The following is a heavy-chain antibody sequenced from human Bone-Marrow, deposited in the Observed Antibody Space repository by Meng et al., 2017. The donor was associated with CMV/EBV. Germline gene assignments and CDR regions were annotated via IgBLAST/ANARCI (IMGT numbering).Heavy chain of an antibody. J-gene: IGHJ5*02. CDR1: GGSVSSGSYY. Sequence: SETLSLTCTVSGGSVSSGSYYWSWIRQPPGKGLEWIVYIYYSGSTNYSPSLKIRVTISVDTSKNQFSLKLSSVTAADTAVYYCAGAWYYDFWSGRNWFDPWGQGTLVTVSS. D-gene: IGHD3-3*01. V-gene: IGHV4-61*01. CDR2: IYYSGST. CDR3: AGAWYYDFWSGRNWFDP.